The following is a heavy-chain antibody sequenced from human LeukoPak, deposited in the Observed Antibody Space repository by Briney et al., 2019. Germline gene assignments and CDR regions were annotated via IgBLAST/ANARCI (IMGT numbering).Heavy chain of an antibody. J-gene: IGHJ2*01. CDR1: GGSISSYY. V-gene: IGHV4-4*07. CDR3: VRKGDGYNSGYFDL. CDR2: IYTSGST. D-gene: IGHD5-24*01. Sequence: SETLSLTCTVSGGSISSYYWSWIRQPAGKGLEWIGRIYTSGSTNYNPSLKSRVTMSVDTSKNQFSLKLSSVTAADTAVYYCVRKGDGYNSGYFDLWGRGTLVTVSS.